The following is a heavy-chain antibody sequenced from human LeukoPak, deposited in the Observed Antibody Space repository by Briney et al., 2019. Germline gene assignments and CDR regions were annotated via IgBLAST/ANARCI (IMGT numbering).Heavy chain of an antibody. CDR3: ARGYDGSGYYFFDY. Sequence: PSETLSLTCTISGGSISSYYSSWVRQPPGKGLEWIGYVYYSGSTNYNPSLKSRVTISVDTSKNQFSLKLSSVTAADTAVYYCARGYDGSGYYFFDYWGQGTLVTVSS. CDR2: VYYSGST. J-gene: IGHJ4*02. CDR1: GGSISSYY. D-gene: IGHD3-22*01. V-gene: IGHV4-59*01.